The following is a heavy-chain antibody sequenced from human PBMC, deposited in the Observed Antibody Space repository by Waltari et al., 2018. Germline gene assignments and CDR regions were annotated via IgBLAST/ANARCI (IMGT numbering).Heavy chain of an antibody. Sequence: EVQLVESGGGLVQPGGSLSLSCVVSGFTFRSHWMHWARPVPGKGLVWVSRINSDGSATSYADSVKGRFTISRDNAKSTLYLQMNNLRDEDTAVYYCARPLYYSDSSGYYPTYYFDSWGQGTLVTVSS. CDR3: ARPLYYSDSSGYYPTYYFDS. J-gene: IGHJ4*02. CDR1: GFTFRSHW. V-gene: IGHV3-74*01. D-gene: IGHD3-22*01. CDR2: INSDGSAT.